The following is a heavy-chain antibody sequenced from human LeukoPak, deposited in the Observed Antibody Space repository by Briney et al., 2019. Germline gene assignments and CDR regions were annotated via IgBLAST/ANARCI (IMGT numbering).Heavy chain of an antibody. CDR1: GGSISSGGYS. CDR3: ARWTGPYYDSSVGFDY. D-gene: IGHD3-22*01. J-gene: IGHJ4*02. V-gene: IGHV4-30-2*01. CDR2: IYHSGST. Sequence: SETLSLTCAVSGGSISSGGYSWSWIRQPPGKGLEWIGYIYHSGSTYYNPSLKSRVTISVDRSKNQFSLKLSSVTAADTAVYYCARWTGPYYDSSVGFDYWGQGTLVTVSS.